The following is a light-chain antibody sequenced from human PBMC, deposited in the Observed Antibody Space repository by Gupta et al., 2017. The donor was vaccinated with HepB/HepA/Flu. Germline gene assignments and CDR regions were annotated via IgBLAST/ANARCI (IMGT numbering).Light chain of an antibody. CDR1: ALPKQY. J-gene: IGLJ2*01. CDR2: IDS. Sequence: SYELTQPPSVSVSPGQTARSTCSGDALPKQYAYWYQQKPGQAPVLVIYIDSERPSGIPERFSGSSSGTTVTLTISGVQAEDEADYYCQSADSSGTYVVFGGGTKLTVL. V-gene: IGLV3-25*03. CDR3: QSADSSGTYVV.